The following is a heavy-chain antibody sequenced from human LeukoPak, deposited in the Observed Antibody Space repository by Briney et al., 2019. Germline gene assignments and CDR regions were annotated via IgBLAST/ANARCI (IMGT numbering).Heavy chain of an antibody. V-gene: IGHV4-38-2*02. D-gene: IGHD3-10*01. J-gene: IGHJ4*02. CDR2: VSRSGST. CDR1: DYSISTGHY. CDR3: ARVDYYGSGSYRFDY. Sequence: SETLSLTCTVSDYSISTGHYWGWIRQPPGKGLEWIGSVSRSGSTYYNPSLKSRVTMSVDTSKNQFSLKLSSVTAADTAVYYCARVDYYGSGSYRFDYWGQGTLVTVSS.